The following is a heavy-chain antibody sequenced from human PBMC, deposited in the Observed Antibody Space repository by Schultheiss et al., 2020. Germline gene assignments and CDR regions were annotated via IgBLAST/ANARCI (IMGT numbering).Heavy chain of an antibody. D-gene: IGHD5-18*01. J-gene: IGHJ6*03. CDR1: GGSISSSSYY. Sequence: SETLSLTCTVSGGSISSSSYYWGWIRQPPGKGLEWIGYIYYSGSTYYNPSLKSRVTISVDTSKNQFSLKLSSVTAADTAVYYCARAQGEGYSYDYYYYYYMDVWGKGTTVTVSS. CDR2: IYYSGST. CDR3: ARAQGEGYSYDYYYYYYMDV. V-gene: IGHV4-39*07.